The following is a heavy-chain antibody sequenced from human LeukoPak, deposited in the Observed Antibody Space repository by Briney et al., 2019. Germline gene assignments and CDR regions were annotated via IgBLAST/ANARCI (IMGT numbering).Heavy chain of an antibody. D-gene: IGHD6-13*01. CDR2: IHPGDSDT. J-gene: IGHJ4*02. CDR1: GYSFTSYW. V-gene: IGHV5-51*01. CDR3: ARPTTSAAAGIDY. Sequence: GESLKISCKGSGYSFTSYWIGWVRQMPGKGLEWMGIIHPGDSDTRYSPSFQGQVTISADKSISTAYLQWSSLKASDTAMYYCARPTTSAAAGIDYWGQGTLVTVSS.